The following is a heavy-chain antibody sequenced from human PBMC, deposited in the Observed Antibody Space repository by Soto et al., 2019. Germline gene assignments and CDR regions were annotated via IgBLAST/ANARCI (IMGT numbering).Heavy chain of an antibody. D-gene: IGHD4-4*01. CDR1: GYTFTQFS. CDR3: ARSVNIAFDH. CDR2: INGGSGNT. Sequence: QVQLVQSGAEVQRPGAAVKVSCKASGYTFTQFSIHWMRQAPGQRLEWMGWINGGSGNTLYSQEFQGRVTFTRDTSASKASMELSSLRSDATAVFYCARSVNIAFDHWGQGTLVTVSS. J-gene: IGHJ5*02. V-gene: IGHV1-3*01.